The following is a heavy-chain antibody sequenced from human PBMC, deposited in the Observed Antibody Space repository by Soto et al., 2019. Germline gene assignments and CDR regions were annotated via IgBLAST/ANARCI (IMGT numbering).Heavy chain of an antibody. CDR3: ARESGSITMVRGEKEYYYYYYGMDV. CDR2: TRNKANSYTT. V-gene: IGHV3-72*01. D-gene: IGHD3-10*01. CDR1: GFTFSDHY. J-gene: IGHJ6*02. Sequence: GGSLRLSCAASGFTFSDHYMDLVRQAPGKGLEWVGRTRNKANSYTTEYAASVKGRFTISRDDSKNSLYLQMNSLKTEDTAVYYCARESGSITMVRGEKEYYYYYYGMDVWGQGTTVTVSS.